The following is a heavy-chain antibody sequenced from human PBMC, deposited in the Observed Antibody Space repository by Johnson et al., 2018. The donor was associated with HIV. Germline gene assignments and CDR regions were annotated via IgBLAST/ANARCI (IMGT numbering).Heavy chain of an antibody. CDR2: VWYDGSNK. CDR3: AKSGPRGGNPDDAFDI. V-gene: IGHV3-33*06. CDR1: GFTFSDYG. Sequence: QMLLVESGGGVVQPGRSLRLSCVASGFTFSDYGMHWVRQAPGKGLEWVAVVWYDGSNKYSADSVRGRFTISRDNSKNTLYLQMNRLRAEDTAMYYCAKSGPRGGNPDDAFDIWGQGTLVTVSS. J-gene: IGHJ3*02. D-gene: IGHD4-23*01.